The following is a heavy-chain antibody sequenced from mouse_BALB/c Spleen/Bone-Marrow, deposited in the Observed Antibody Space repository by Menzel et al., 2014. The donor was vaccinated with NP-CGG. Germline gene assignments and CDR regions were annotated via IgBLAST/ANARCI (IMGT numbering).Heavy chain of an antibody. Sequence: EVHLVESGPGLVKPSQSLSLTCSVTGYSITSGYYWNWIRQFPGNKLEWMGYISYDGSNNYNPSLKNRISITRDTSKNQFFLKLNSVTTEDTATYYCADYGAMDYWGQGTSVTVSS. J-gene: IGHJ4*01. V-gene: IGHV3-6*02. CDR3: ADYGAMDY. D-gene: IGHD1-1*02. CDR2: ISYDGSN. CDR1: GYSITSGYY.